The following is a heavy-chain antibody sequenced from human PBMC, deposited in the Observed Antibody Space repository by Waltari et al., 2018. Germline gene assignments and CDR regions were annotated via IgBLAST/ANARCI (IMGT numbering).Heavy chain of an antibody. CDR1: GFTFSSYG. CDR3: AKSGRSPWAFDI. CDR2: FGGSTGST. Sequence: EVQLVESGGGLVQPGGSLRLSCTASGFTFSSYGMTWVRQAPGKGLEWVSAFGGSTGSTNYADSGRGRFTISRDNSKNTLYLQMNSLRAEDTALYYCAKSGRSPWAFDIWGQGTMVTVSS. D-gene: IGHD3-10*01. V-gene: IGHV3-23*04. J-gene: IGHJ3*02.